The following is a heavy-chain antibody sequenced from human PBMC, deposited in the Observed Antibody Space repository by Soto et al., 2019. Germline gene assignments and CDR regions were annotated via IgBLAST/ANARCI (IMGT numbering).Heavy chain of an antibody. CDR1: GGTFSSYA. CDR2: IIPIFGTA. J-gene: IGHJ6*02. CDR3: ARGRRSYLASYYYYYGMDV. D-gene: IGHD1-26*01. Sequence: SVKVSCKASGGTFSSYAISWVRQAPGQGLEWMGGIIPIFGTANYAQKFQGRVTITADESTSTAYMELSSLRSEDTAVYYCARGRRSYLASYYYYYGMDVWGQGTTVTVSS. V-gene: IGHV1-69*13.